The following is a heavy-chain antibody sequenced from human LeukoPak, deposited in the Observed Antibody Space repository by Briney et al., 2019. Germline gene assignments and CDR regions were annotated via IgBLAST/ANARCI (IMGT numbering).Heavy chain of an antibody. CDR1: GFTFSPYT. V-gene: IGHV3-48*01. Sequence: PGGSLRLSCAASGFTFSPYTMHWFRQPPGKGLEWISYINTGSTTIYYADSVKGRFTISRDNAKNSLDLQLNSLRAEDTAVYYCARDSSVCAFDVWGQGTMATVSS. CDR3: ARDSSVCAFDV. CDR2: INTGSTTI. D-gene: IGHD6-6*01. J-gene: IGHJ3*01.